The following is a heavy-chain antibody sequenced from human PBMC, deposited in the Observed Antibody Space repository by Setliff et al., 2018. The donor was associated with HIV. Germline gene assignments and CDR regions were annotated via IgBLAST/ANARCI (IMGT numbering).Heavy chain of an antibody. V-gene: IGHV3-30*04. J-gene: IGHJ3*02. D-gene: IGHD3-16*01. CDR2: ISYDGTKE. Sequence: RGESLKISCAASGFTFSNYAMHWVRQAPGKGLEWVAVISYDGTKEYYADSVKGRFTISRDNSKNTLYLQGGSLRPEDTAVYYCAKEAGVMDAFDIWGQGTMVTVSS. CDR3: AKEAGVMDAFDI. CDR1: GFTFSNYA.